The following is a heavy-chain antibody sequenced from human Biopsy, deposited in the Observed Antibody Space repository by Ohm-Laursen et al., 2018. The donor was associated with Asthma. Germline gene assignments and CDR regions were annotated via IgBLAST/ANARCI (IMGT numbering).Heavy chain of an antibody. Sequence: SLRLSCTASGFTFTSAWMSWVRQSPGKGLEWVANIKHDGSEKNHVDSLKGRFTISRDNAKNSLYLQMNSLRAEDTAVYYCARTFHFWSPYHAEHYQLWGQGTLVTVSS. D-gene: IGHD3-3*02. CDR3: ARTFHFWSPYHAEHYQL. V-gene: IGHV3-7*01. CDR1: GFTFTSAW. CDR2: IKHDGSEK. J-gene: IGHJ1*01.